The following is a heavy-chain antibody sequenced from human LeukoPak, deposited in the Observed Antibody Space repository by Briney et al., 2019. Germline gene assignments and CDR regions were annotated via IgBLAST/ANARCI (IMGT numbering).Heavy chain of an antibody. CDR2: ISYDGSNK. J-gene: IGHJ4*02. Sequence: PGGSLRLSCAASGFTISNCNYAMHWVRQAPGKGLEWVAVISYDGSNKYYADSVKGRFTISRDNFKNMLYLQMNSLRAEDTAVYYCARAILRPGFDYWGQGTLVTVSS. CDR3: ARAILRPGFDY. CDR1: GFTISNCNYA. V-gene: IGHV3-30*04. D-gene: IGHD2-2*02.